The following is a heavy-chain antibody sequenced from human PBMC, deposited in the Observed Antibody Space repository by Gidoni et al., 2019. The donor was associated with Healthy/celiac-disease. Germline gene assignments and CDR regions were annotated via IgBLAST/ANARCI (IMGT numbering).Heavy chain of an antibody. CDR3: ARDRRENYYGSGSYDYFDY. D-gene: IGHD3-10*01. J-gene: IGHJ4*02. V-gene: IGHV1-18*01. CDR1: GYTFTSYG. Sequence: QVQLVQSGAEVKKPGASVKVSCKASGYTFTSYGLSWVRQAPGQGLEWMGWISAYNGNTNYAQKLQGRVTMTTDTSTSTAYMELRSLRSDDTAVYYCARDRRENYYGSGSYDYFDYWGQGTLVTVSS. CDR2: ISAYNGNT.